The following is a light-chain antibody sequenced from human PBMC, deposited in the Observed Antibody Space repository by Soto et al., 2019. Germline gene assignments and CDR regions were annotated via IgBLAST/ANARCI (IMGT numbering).Light chain of an antibody. Sequence: EIVLTQSPGTLSLSPGERATLSCRASQSVSSSYLAWYHQKPGQAPRLLIYGASSRATGIPDRFSGSGSGTDFTLTISRLEPEDFAVYYCQQYGSSSLTFGGGTKVVIK. J-gene: IGKJ4*01. CDR1: QSVSSSY. CDR3: QQYGSSSLT. CDR2: GAS. V-gene: IGKV3-20*01.